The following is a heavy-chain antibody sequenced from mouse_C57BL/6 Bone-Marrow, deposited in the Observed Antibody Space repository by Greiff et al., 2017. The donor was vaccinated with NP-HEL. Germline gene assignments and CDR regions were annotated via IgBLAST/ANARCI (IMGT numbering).Heavy chain of an antibody. J-gene: IGHJ2*01. V-gene: IGHV14-4*01. Sequence: EVHLVESGAELVRPGASVKLSCTASGFNIKDDYMHWVKQRPEQGLEWIGWIDPENGDTEYASKFQGKATITADTSSNTAYLQLSSLTSEDTAVYYCTYDGYFHYFDYWGQGTTLTVSS. CDR1: GFNIKDDY. CDR3: TYDGYFHYFDY. CDR2: IDPENGDT. D-gene: IGHD2-3*01.